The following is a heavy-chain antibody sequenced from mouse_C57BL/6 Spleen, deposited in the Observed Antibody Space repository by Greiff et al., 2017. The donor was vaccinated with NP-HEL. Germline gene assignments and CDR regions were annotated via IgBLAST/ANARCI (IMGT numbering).Heavy chain of an antibody. V-gene: IGHV5-4*01. CDR3: ARDRVADY. Sequence: EVMLVESGGGLVKPGGSLKLSCAASGFTFSSYAMSWVHQTPEKRLEWVATISDGGSYTYYPDNVKGRFTISRDNAKNNLYLQMSHLKSEDTAMYYCARDRVADYWGQGTTLTVSS. CDR2: ISDGGSYT. D-gene: IGHD3-3*01. CDR1: GFTFSSYA. J-gene: IGHJ2*01.